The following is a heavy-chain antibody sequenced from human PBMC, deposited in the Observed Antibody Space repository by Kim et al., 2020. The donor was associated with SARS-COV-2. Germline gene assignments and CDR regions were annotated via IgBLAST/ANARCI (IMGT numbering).Heavy chain of an antibody. V-gene: IGHV3-48*02. J-gene: IGHJ5*02. CDR3: ARDVVRGVIS. D-gene: IGHD3-10*01. Sequence: TIYYADSVKGRFTISRDNAKNSLYLQMNSLRDEDTAVYYCARDVVRGVISWGQGTLVTVSS. CDR2: TI.